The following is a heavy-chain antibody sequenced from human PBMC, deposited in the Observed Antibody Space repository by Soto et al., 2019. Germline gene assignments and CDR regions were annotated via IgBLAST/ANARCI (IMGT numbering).Heavy chain of an antibody. V-gene: IGHV4-61*01. CDR3: ARVVRCTRSGCYYLAMDV. CDR1: GESVSSGYNY. CDR2: IHSSGRT. D-gene: IGHD2-15*01. Sequence: SETLSLACNVSGESVSSGYNYWNWIRQPPGKGLEWIGSIHSSGRTNYNPSLKSRVSMSLDTSKNQFSLSLSSVGAADTAIYYCARVVRCTRSGCYYLAMDVWGQGTTVTVSS. J-gene: IGHJ6*02.